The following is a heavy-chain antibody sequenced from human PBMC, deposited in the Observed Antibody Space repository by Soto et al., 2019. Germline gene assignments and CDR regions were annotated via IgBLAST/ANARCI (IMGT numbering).Heavy chain of an antibody. D-gene: IGHD2-8*01. J-gene: IGHJ6*02. Sequence: GGSLRLSCAASGFTFSSYGMHWVRQAPGKGLEWVAVISYDGSNKYYADSVKGRFTISRDNSKNTLYLQMNSLRAEDTAVYYCGKDQGNDYYVMDVWGQGTTVTVSS. CDR2: ISYDGSNK. CDR3: GKDQGNDYYVMDV. CDR1: GFTFSSYG. V-gene: IGHV3-30*18.